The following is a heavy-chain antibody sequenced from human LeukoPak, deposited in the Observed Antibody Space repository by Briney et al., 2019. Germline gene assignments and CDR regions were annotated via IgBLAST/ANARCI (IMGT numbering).Heavy chain of an antibody. V-gene: IGHV3-21*04. Sequence: GGSLRLSCGASGFTFSDYSMNWVRQAPGKGLEWVSSISYDDIYIYYAESVKGRFTISRDTAKNSLYLQMNSLRAEDTAIYYCARYPDSSSWYYFDYWGQGTLVTVSS. D-gene: IGHD6-13*01. CDR2: ISYDDIYI. CDR3: ARYPDSSSWYYFDY. J-gene: IGHJ4*02. CDR1: GFTFSDYS.